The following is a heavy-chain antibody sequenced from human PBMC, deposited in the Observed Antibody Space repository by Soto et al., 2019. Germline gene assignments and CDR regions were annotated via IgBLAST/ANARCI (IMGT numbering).Heavy chain of an antibody. D-gene: IGHD3-3*01. CDR3: ARAGPRFLEWLFHAFDI. CDR1: GFTFSSYS. CDR2: ISSSSSTI. V-gene: IGHV3-48*04. J-gene: IGHJ3*02. Sequence: GSLRLPCAASGFTFSSYSMNWVRQAPGKGLEWVSYISSSSSTIYYADSVKGRFTISRDNAKNSLYLQMNSLRAEDTAVYYCARAGPRFLEWLFHAFDIWGQGTMVTVSS.